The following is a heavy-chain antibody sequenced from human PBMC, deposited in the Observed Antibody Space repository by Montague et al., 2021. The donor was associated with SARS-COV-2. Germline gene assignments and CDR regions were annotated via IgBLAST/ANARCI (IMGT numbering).Heavy chain of an antibody. J-gene: IGHJ5*02. CDR1: GGSISSYY. V-gene: IGHV4-59*01. CDR3: ARGHSTIRGVIRWFDP. D-gene: IGHD3-10*01. CDR2: IYYSGST. Sequence: SETLSLTCTVSGGSISSYYWSWIRQPPGKGLEWIGYIYYSGSTNYNPSLKSRVTVSVDTSKNQFSLKLSSVTAADTAVHYCARGHSTIRGVIRWFDPWGQGTLVTVSS.